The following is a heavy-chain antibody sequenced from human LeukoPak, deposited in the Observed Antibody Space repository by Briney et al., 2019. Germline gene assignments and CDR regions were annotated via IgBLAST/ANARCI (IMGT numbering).Heavy chain of an antibody. J-gene: IGHJ5*02. V-gene: IGHV1-2*02. Sequence: ASVKVSCKASGYTFTGYYMHWVRQAPGQGLEWMGWINPNSGGTNYAQKFQGRVTMTRDTSISTAYMELSRLRSDDTAVYYCASIAGGKTPKPYNWFDPWGQGTLVTVSS. CDR1: GYTFTGYY. D-gene: IGHD2-15*01. CDR3: ASIAGGKTPKPYNWFDP. CDR2: INPNSGGT.